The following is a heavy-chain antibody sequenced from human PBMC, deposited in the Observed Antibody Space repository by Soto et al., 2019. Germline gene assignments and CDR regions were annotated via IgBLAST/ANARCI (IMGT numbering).Heavy chain of an antibody. CDR3: ARDLGTTIAGPPRRETYGGLDP. V-gene: IGHV1-69*01. CDR2: IIPIIGPA. CDR1: GGTFTYYG. D-gene: IGHD3-22*01. J-gene: IGHJ5*02. Sequence: QVQLVQSGAEVKRPGSSEKLSCKASGGTFTYYGISWVRQAPGQGLEWMGGIIPIIGPATYAQKFQGRVTITADQSKSTAYMELSSLGSEDTALYYCARDLGTTIAGPPRRETYGGLDPWGQGTLVTGSS.